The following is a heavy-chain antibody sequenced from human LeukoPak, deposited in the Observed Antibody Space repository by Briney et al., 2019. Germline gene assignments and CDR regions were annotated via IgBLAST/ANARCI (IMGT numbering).Heavy chain of an antibody. CDR2: ISSSGSTI. V-gene: IGHV3-48*03. D-gene: IGHD3-9*01. CDR3: ARGGYDILTGYYL. J-gene: IGHJ4*02. Sequence: PGGSLRLSCAASGFTFSSYEMNWVRQAPGKGLEWVSYISSSGSTIYYADSVKGRFTISRDNAKKSLYLQMYSLRVEDTAVYYCARGGYDILTGYYLWGQGTLVTVSS. CDR1: GFTFSSYE.